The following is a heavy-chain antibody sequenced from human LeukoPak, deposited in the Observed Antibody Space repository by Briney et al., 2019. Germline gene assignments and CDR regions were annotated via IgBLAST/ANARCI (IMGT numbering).Heavy chain of an antibody. V-gene: IGHV4-34*01. D-gene: IGHD5-24*01. CDR1: GGSFSGYY. Sequence: SETLSLTCAVYGGSFSGYYWSWIRQPPGKGLEWIGEINHSGSTNYNPSLKSRVTISVDTSKNQFSLKLSSVTAADTAVYYCARGKSLWLHVALYYYYYMDVWGKGTTVTVSS. CDR2: INHSGST. CDR3: ARGKSLWLHVALYYYYYMDV. J-gene: IGHJ6*03.